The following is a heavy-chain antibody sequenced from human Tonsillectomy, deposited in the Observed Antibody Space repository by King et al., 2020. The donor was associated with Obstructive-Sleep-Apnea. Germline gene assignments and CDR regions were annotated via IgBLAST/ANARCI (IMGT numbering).Heavy chain of an antibody. Sequence: VQLVESGGGLVQPGGSLRLSCAASGFTFISYAMSWVRQAPGKGLEWVSGISDSGCTTYYAYSVKGRFTISRDNSKNTLYLQMNSLSPEDTAVYYCAKEGHIRAFLADYWGQGTLVTVSS. CDR2: ISDSGCTT. D-gene: IGHD3-3*01. CDR3: AKEGHIRAFLADY. CDR1: GFTFISYA. V-gene: IGHV3-23*04. J-gene: IGHJ4*02.